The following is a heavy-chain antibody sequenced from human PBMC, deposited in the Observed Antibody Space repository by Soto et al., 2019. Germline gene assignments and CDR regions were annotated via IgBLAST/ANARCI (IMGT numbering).Heavy chain of an antibody. CDR1: VFTLSSYW. CDR3: VAQISTGY. V-gene: IGHV3-74*01. Sequence: QTGGSLRLSCAASVFTLSSYWMHWVRQAPGKGLVWVSRVSSGGSTISYADSVKGRFTVSRDNAKNTLYLQMDSLRAEDTAVYFCVAQISTGYWGQGSPVTVSS. J-gene: IGHJ4*02. D-gene: IGHD3-9*01. CDR2: VSSGGSTI.